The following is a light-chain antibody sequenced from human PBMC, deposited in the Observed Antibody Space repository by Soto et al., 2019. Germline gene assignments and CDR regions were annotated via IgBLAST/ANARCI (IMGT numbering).Light chain of an antibody. CDR1: QSVRNK. J-gene: IGKJ2*01. Sequence: DILMTQSPATLSVSPGERVTLSCRASQSVRNKLAWYQQKGGQAPRLLIYDASTRATGIPVRFSGSGSGTELTLTISRLQSEDFAVYYCQQYNAWPYTFGQGTQLEI. CDR3: QQYNAWPYT. V-gene: IGKV3-15*01. CDR2: DAS.